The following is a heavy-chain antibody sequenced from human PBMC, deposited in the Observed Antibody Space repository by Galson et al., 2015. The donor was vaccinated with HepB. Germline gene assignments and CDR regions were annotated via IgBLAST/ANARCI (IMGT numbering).Heavy chain of an antibody. CDR3: AFGRATDYYFYGMEV. J-gene: IGHJ6*02. CDR1: GGTFSSYS. V-gene: IGHV1-69*06. Sequence: SVKVSCKASGGTFSSYSISWVRQAPGQGLEWMGGIIPVFDKIKYTQKLQGRVTITADKSTSTAYMELSSLRSEDTAVYYCAFGRATDYYFYGMEVWGQGTTVTVSS. D-gene: IGHD3-10*01. CDR2: IIPVFDKI.